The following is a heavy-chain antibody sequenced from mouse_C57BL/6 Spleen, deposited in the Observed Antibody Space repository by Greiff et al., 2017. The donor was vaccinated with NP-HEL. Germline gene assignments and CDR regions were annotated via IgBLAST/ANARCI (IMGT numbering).Heavy chain of an antibody. D-gene: IGHD2-1*01. V-gene: IGHV1-18*01. J-gene: IGHJ4*01. CDR2: INPNNGGT. CDR1: GYTFTDYN. Sequence: EVKLMESGPELVKPGASVKIPCKASGYTFTDYNMDWVKQSHGKSLEWIGDINPNNGGTIYNQKFKGKATLTVDKSSSTAYMELRSLTSEETAVYYCARPGNYKIYYAMDYWGQGTSVTVSS. CDR3: ARPGNYKIYYAMDY.